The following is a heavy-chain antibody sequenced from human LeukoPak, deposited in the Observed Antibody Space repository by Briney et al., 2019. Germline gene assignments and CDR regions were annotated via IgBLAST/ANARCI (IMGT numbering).Heavy chain of an antibody. Sequence: PGGSLRLSCVASGFTFSGYEMNWVRQAPGKGLEWVSYISPSGTTIYYADSVNGRFTISRDNAKNSLYLQMNSLRAEDTAVYYCARDPRGYCSSTSCYYGMDVWGQGTTVTVSS. CDR3: ARDPRGYCSSTSCYYGMDV. CDR2: ISPSGTTI. J-gene: IGHJ6*02. CDR1: GFTFSGYE. V-gene: IGHV3-48*03. D-gene: IGHD2-2*01.